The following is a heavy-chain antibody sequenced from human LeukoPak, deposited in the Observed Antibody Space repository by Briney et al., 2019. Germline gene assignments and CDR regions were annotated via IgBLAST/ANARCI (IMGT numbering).Heavy chain of an antibody. D-gene: IGHD3-16*01. J-gene: IGHJ4*02. CDR1: GYTFTGYY. CDR3: ARERITVNTRYFDS. CDR2: INLNSGGT. Sequence: ASVKVSCRASGYTFTGYYMQWVHQAPGQGLEWMGWINLNSGGTDYAQKFQGRVALTRDTSISTAYMELSRLRYDDTAVYYCARERITVNTRYFDSWGQGTLVTVSS. V-gene: IGHV1-2*02.